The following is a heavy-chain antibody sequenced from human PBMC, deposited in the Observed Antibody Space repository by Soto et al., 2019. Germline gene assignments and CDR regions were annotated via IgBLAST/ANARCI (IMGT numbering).Heavy chain of an antibody. V-gene: IGHV3-23*01. Sequence: EVQLLESGGGLVQPGGSLRLSCAASGFTFSSYAMSWVRQAPGKGLEWVSAISGSGGSTYYADSVKGRFTISRDNSKNKLYSQMNNLRAEDKAVYFCVLWPPYYFDYWGQGTLVTVSS. CDR1: GFTFSSYA. CDR3: VLWPPYYFDY. D-gene: IGHD3-10*01. CDR2: ISGSGGST. J-gene: IGHJ4*02.